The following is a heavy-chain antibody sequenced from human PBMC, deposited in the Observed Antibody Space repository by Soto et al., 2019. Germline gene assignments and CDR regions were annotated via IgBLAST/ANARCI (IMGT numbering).Heavy chain of an antibody. Sequence: GGSLRLSCAASGFTFSSYAMSWVRQAPGKGLEWVSTISGSGGSTHYADSVKGRFTISRDNSKNTLYLQMNSLRAEDTAVYYCAKDPREVILISMDRGVTYYFDYWAQGTLVTVSS. CDR2: ISGSGGST. D-gene: IGHD3-10*01. CDR1: GFTFSSYA. V-gene: IGHV3-23*01. CDR3: AKDPREVILISMDRGVTYYFDY. J-gene: IGHJ4*02.